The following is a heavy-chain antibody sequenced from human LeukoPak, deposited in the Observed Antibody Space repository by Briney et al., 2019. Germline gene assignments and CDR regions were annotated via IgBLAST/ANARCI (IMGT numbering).Heavy chain of an antibody. J-gene: IGHJ4*02. CDR1: GGSISSYY. D-gene: IGHD6-19*01. CDR3: ARDLVYSSGWYEVDY. V-gene: IGHV4-59*12. CDR2: IYYSGST. Sequence: PSETLSLTCTVSGGSISSYYWSWIRQPPGKGLEWIGYIYYSGSTNYNPSLKSRVTISVDKSKNQFSLKLSSVTAADTAVYYCARDLVYSSGWYEVDYWGQGTLVTVSS.